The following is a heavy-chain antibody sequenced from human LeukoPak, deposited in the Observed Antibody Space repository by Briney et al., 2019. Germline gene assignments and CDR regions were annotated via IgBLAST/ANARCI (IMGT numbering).Heavy chain of an antibody. Sequence: PGGSLRLSCAASGFTFSSYRMNWVRQAPGEGLEWLASISRSGGYIYYVDSVQGRFTISRDNAKHSPYLQMNSLRAEDTAVYYCARGEGYCSSTSCYNGYSQQWGQGTLVIVSS. D-gene: IGHD2-2*02. V-gene: IGHV3-21*01. CDR3: ARGEGYCSSTSCYNGYSQQ. CDR2: ISRSGGYI. CDR1: GFTFSSYR. J-gene: IGHJ1*01.